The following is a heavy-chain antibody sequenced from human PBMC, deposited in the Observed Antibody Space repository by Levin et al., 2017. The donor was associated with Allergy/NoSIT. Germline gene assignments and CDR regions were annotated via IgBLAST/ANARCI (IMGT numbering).Heavy chain of an antibody. D-gene: IGHD2-15*01. Sequence: GESLKISCAASGFTFSSYSMNWVRQAPGKGLEWVSYISSSSSTIYYADSVKGRFTISRDNAKNSLYLQMNSLRDEDTAVYYCARESGYCSGGSCYWDGAFDSWGQGTMVTVSS. V-gene: IGHV3-48*02. J-gene: IGHJ3*02. CDR2: ISSSSSTI. CDR1: GFTFSSYS. CDR3: ARESGYCSGGSCYWDGAFDS.